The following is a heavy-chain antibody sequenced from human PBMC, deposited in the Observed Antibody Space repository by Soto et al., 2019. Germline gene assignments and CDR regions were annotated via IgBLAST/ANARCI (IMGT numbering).Heavy chain of an antibody. CDR3: ARDHPRSIPSPPDV. V-gene: IGHV3-30-3*01. CDR1: GFTFSSYA. CDR2: ISYDGSNK. J-gene: IGHJ6*02. Sequence: PGGSLRLSCAASGFTFSSYAMHWVRQAPGKGLEWVAVISYDGSNKYYADSVKGRFTISRDNSKNTMYLQMNSLRAEDTAVYYFARDHPRSIPSPPDVWGQGTTVTVSS.